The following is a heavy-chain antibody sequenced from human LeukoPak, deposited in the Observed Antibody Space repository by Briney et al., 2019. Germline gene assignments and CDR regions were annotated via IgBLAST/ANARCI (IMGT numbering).Heavy chain of an antibody. D-gene: IGHD3-22*01. V-gene: IGHV3-33*01. CDR2: IWYDGSDK. Sequence: GGSLRLFCAASGFTLSNYGMHWVRQAPGKGLEWVAVIWYDGSDKYYADPVKGRFTISRDNSKNTLYLQMNSLRAEDTAVYYCARDSEFDSSGYSPPLQYWGQGTLVTVSS. CDR1: GFTLSNYG. CDR3: ARDSEFDSSGYSPPLQY. J-gene: IGHJ4*02.